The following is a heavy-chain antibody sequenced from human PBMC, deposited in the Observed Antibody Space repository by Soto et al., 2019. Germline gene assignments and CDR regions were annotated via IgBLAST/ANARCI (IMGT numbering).Heavy chain of an antibody. CDR3: ARVRLRYYGMDV. J-gene: IGHJ6*02. Sequence: SETLSLTCTVSGGSISSYYWSWIRQPPGKGLEWIGYIYYSGSTNYNPSLKSRVTISVDTSKNQFSLKLSSVTAADTAVYYCARVRLRYYGMDVCGHGTTVIVSS. D-gene: IGHD4-17*01. CDR1: GGSISSYY. CDR2: IYYSGST. V-gene: IGHV4-59*01.